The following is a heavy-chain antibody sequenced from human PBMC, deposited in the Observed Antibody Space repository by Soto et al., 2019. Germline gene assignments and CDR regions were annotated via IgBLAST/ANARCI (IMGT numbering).Heavy chain of an antibody. D-gene: IGHD3-10*01. CDR3: ARVTMVRGVLNWFDP. CDR1: GGSISRGTYY. CDR2: IYHSGST. Sequence: SETLSLTCTVSGGSISRGTYYWSWIRQLPGKGLEWIGYIYHSGSTYYNPSLKSRVTISVDTSKNQFSLKLSSVTAADTAVYYCARVTMVRGVLNWFDPWGQGTLVTVSS. V-gene: IGHV4-31*03. J-gene: IGHJ5*02.